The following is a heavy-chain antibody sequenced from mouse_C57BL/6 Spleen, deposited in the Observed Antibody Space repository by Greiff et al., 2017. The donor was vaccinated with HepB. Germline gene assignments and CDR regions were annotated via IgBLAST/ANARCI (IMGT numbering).Heavy chain of an antibody. J-gene: IGHJ3*01. Sequence: VQLQQSGAELVMPGASVKLSCKASGYTFTSYWMHWVKQRPGQGLEWIGEIDPSDSYTNYNQKFKGKSTLTVDKSSSTAYMQLSSLTSEDSAVYYCARYDGYYPAWFAYWGQGTLVTVSA. V-gene: IGHV1-69*01. CDR2: IDPSDSYT. D-gene: IGHD2-3*01. CDR1: GYTFTSYW. CDR3: ARYDGYYPAWFAY.